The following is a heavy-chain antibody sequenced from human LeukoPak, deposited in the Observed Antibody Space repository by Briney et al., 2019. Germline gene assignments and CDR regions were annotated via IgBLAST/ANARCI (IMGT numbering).Heavy chain of an antibody. D-gene: IGHD3-10*01. Sequence: GASVEVSCKVSGYTLTELSMHWVRQAPGKGLEWMGGFDPEDGETIYAQKFQGRVTMTEDTSTDTAYMELSSLRSEDTAVYYCATKPITMVRGVIPDWGQGTLVTVSS. CDR3: ATKPITMVRGVIPD. CDR1: GYTLTELS. CDR2: FDPEDGET. J-gene: IGHJ4*02. V-gene: IGHV1-24*01.